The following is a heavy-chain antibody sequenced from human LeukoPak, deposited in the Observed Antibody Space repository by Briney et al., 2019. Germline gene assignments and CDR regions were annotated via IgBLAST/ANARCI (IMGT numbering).Heavy chain of an antibody. CDR2: ISYSGTT. CDR3: ARFGAYQGGY. Sequence: SETLSLTCTVSGDSIGSYYWTRIRQPPGKGLEWIGYISYSGTTNYNPSLESRVAISRDTSKNQFSLMVISVTAADTAVYYCARFGAYQGGYWGQGTLVTVSS. V-gene: IGHV4-59*08. J-gene: IGHJ4*02. CDR1: GDSIGSYY. D-gene: IGHD3-10*01.